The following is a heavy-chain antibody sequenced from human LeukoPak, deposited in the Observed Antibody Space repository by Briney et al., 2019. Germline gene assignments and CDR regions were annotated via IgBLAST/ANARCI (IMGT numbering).Heavy chain of an antibody. CDR2: ITAGGVAA. CDR1: GFTFSSYV. V-gene: IGHV3-23*01. D-gene: IGHD1-1*01. CDR3: VTRGTTATDYPAY. J-gene: IGHJ4*02. Sequence: GGSLRLSCAASGFTFSSYVMTWVRQAPDMGLEWVSTITAGGVAAYYADSVKGRFTISRDNSKNTLHLHMNSLRVGDAAVYYCVTRGTTATDYPAYWGQRTLVTVSS.